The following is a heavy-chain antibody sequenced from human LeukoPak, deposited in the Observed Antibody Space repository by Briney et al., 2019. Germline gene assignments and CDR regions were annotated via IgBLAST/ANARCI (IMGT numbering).Heavy chain of an antibody. Sequence: ASVMISCKASGYTFTGYYMHWVRQAPGQGLEWMGWINPNSGGTNYAQKFQGRVTMTRDTSISTAYMELSRLRSDDTAVYYCARVGTVDTAMVTLFGDLYYFDSWGQGPLVTVSS. D-gene: IGHD5-18*01. J-gene: IGHJ4*02. CDR3: ARVGTVDTAMVTLFGDLYYFDS. CDR1: GYTFTGYY. CDR2: INPNSGGT. V-gene: IGHV1-2*02.